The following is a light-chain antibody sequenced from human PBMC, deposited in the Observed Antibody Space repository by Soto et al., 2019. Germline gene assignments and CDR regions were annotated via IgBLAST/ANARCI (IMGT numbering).Light chain of an antibody. CDR3: QKYNSAPWT. J-gene: IGKJ1*01. CDR2: AAS. CDR1: QGISNS. V-gene: IGKV1-27*01. Sequence: DFRMTQSPSSLSASVGDRVTITCRASQGISNSLAWYQQKPGRVPKLLIYAASTLQSGVPSRFSGSGSGTDFTLTISSLQPEDVATYYCQKYNSAPWTFDQGTKVE.